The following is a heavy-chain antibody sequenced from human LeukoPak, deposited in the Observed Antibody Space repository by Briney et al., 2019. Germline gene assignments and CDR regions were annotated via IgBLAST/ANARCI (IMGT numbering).Heavy chain of an antibody. J-gene: IGHJ4*02. CDR3: VRGFTLGAH. D-gene: IGHD3-3*02. Sequence: GGSLRLSCVASGFTFSTYSMNWVRQAPEKGLEWISHIRSSSSTEYYADSVKGRFTISRDNAKNALYLQMNRLRAEDTAVYYCVRGFTLGAHWGQGTLVTVSS. CDR2: IRSSSSTE. CDR1: GFTFSTYS. V-gene: IGHV3-48*01.